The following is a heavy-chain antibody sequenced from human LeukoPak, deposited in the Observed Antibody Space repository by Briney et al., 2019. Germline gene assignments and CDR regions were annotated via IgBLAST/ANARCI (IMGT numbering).Heavy chain of an antibody. Sequence: ASVKVSCKASGYTFTGYYMHWVRQAPGQGLEWMGWINPNSGGTNYAQKFQGRVTMTRDTSVSTAYMELSRLRSDDTAVYYCARPRPVGAYSSWFDPWGQGTLVTVSS. CDR2: INPNSGGT. CDR3: ARPRPVGAYSSWFDP. D-gene: IGHD1-26*01. J-gene: IGHJ5*02. V-gene: IGHV1-2*02. CDR1: GYTFTGYY.